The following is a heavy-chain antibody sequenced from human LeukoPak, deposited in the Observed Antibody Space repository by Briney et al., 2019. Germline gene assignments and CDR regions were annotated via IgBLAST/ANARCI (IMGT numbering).Heavy chain of an antibody. CDR1: GFTFSSYW. D-gene: IGHD1-26*01. CDR3: AWGATTLDY. CDR2: INSDGRST. J-gene: IGHJ4*02. V-gene: IGHV3-74*01. Sequence: GGSLRLSCAASGFTFSSYWMHWVRQAPGKGPVWVSRINSDGRSTSHADSAKGRFTISRDNTKNTLYLQMNSLRAEDTAVYYCAWGATTLDYWGQGTLVTVSS.